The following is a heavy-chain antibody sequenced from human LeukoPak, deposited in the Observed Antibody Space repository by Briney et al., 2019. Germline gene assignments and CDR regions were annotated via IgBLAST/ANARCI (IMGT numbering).Heavy chain of an antibody. CDR2: ISGRGGST. Sequence: GGSLRLSCAASGFTFSSFAMSWVRQAPGKGLEWVSSISGRGGSTYYADSVKGRFTISRDDSKNTLYLQMNSLRAEDTALYYCAKSGLNRFDYWGQGTLVTVSS. J-gene: IGHJ4*02. D-gene: IGHD2-15*01. V-gene: IGHV3-23*01. CDR1: GFTFSSFA. CDR3: AKSGLNRFDY.